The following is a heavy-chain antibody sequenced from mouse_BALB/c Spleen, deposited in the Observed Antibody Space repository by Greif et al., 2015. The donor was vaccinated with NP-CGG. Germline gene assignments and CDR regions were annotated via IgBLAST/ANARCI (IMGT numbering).Heavy chain of an antibody. V-gene: IGHV1-87*01. CDR1: GYTFTSYW. D-gene: IGHD2-4*01. CDR2: IYPGDGDT. CDR3: ARSSDYDYFDY. J-gene: IGHJ2*01. Sequence: VQLQQSGAELARPGASVKLSCKASGYTFTSYWMQWVKQRPGQGLEWIGAIYPGDGDTRYTQKFKGKATLTADKSSSTAYMQLSSLASEDSAVYYCARSSDYDYFDYWGQGTTLTVSS.